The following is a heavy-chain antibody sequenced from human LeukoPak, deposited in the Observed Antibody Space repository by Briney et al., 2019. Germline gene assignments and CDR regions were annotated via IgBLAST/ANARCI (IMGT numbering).Heavy chain of an antibody. D-gene: IGHD1-26*01. V-gene: IGHV3-74*01. J-gene: IGHJ4*02. CDR2: INGDGSST. CDR1: GFTFSSYW. CDR3: AKHVVGIEGYFDY. Sequence: GGSLRLSCAASGFTFSSYWMHWVRQAPGKGLVWVSRINGDGSSTTYADSVKGRFTISRDNAKNTLYLQMNSLRAEDTAVYYCAKHVVGIEGYFDYWGQGTLVTVSS.